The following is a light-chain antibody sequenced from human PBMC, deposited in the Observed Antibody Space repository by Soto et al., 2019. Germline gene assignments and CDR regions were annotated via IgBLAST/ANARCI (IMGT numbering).Light chain of an antibody. V-gene: IGKV3-15*01. CDR3: QQYNNWFRT. Sequence: EIVMTQSPATLSVSPGESATLSCRASQSVSTNLAWYQQKAGQAPRLLIYGASTRATGIPARFSGSGSGTEFTLTNSSLQSEDFAFYYCQQYNNWFRTFGQGTKVE. J-gene: IGKJ1*01. CDR2: GAS. CDR1: QSVSTN.